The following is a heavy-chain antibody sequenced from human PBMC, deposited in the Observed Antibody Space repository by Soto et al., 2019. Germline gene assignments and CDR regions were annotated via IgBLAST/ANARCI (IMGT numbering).Heavy chain of an antibody. CDR1: GFTFSSYA. CDR2: ISSNGGST. V-gene: IGHV3-64D*06. J-gene: IGHJ4*02. D-gene: IGHD6-19*01. CDR3: VKARIAVAGLFDY. Sequence: GGSLRLSCSASGFTFSSYAMHWVRQAPGKGLEYVSAISSNGGSTYYAASVKGRFTISRDSSKNTLYLQMSSLRAEDTAVYYCVKARIAVAGLFDYWGQGTLVTVSS.